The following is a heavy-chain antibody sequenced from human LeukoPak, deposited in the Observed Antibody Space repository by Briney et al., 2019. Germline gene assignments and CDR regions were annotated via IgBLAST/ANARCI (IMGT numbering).Heavy chain of an antibody. J-gene: IGHJ6*02. D-gene: IGHD3-22*01. Sequence: SLTLSLTCVISGESVSATGAAWNWIRQSPSRGLEWLGRTYYKSKWYKDYAVSVNSRISINPDTSKNQFSLQLNSVTPEDTAVYYCAREEFASGHYYDSSRYYYYYYGMDVWGQGTTVTVSS. CDR1: GESVSATGAA. CDR2: TYYKSKWYK. V-gene: IGHV6-1*01. CDR3: AREEFASGHYYDSSRYYYYYYGMDV.